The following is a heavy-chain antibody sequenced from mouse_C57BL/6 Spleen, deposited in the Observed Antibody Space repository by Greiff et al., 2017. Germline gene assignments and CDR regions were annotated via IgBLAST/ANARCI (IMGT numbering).Heavy chain of an antibody. CDR3: ARDQGDEFAY. CDR2: INADGSST. J-gene: IGHJ3*01. Sequence: EVQLLESEGGLVQPGSSMKLSCTASGFTFSDYYMAWVRQVPEKGLEWVANINADGSSTYYLDTLKSRFIISRDTAKNILYLQRSSLKSEDTATYYCARDQGDEFAYWGQGTLVTVSA. D-gene: IGHD3-2*02. CDR1: GFTFSDYY. V-gene: IGHV5-16*01.